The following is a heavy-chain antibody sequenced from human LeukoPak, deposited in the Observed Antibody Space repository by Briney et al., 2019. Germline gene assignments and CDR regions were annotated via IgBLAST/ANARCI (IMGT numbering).Heavy chain of an antibody. Sequence: SETLSLTCTGSGGPLSSYYWSWIRQPAGKGLEWIGRIYISGSTNYNASLKSRDTISVDTSKNQFSLKLRSVTAADTAVYYGARDRGTWNDDGFDYWGQGTLVTVSS. CDR2: IYISGST. CDR3: ARDRGTWNDDGFDY. V-gene: IGHV4-4*07. J-gene: IGHJ4*02. D-gene: IGHD1-1*01. CDR1: GGPLSSYY.